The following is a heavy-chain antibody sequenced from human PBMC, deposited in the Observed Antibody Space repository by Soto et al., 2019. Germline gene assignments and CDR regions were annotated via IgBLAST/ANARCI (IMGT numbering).Heavy chain of an antibody. V-gene: IGHV3-21*01. Sequence: XGSLRLSCSAAGFTFSSYSMNWVRQAPGKGLEWVSSISSSSSYIYYADSVKGRFTISRDNAKNSLYLQMNSLRAEDTAVYYCARDRYSSIAARPPLDYWGQGTLVTVSS. CDR1: GFTFSSYS. D-gene: IGHD6-6*01. CDR2: ISSSSSYI. CDR3: ARDRYSSIAARPPLDY. J-gene: IGHJ4*02.